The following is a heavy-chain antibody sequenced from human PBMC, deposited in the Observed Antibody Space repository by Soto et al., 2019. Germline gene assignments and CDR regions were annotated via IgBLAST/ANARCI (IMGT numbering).Heavy chain of an antibody. CDR3: AHRRRYYDSSGYYYLDY. V-gene: IGHV2-5*02. Sequence: QITLKESGPTLVKPTQTLTLTCAFSGFSLSTSGVGVGWIRQPPGKALEWLALIYWDDDKRYSPSLKSRLTITKDTSKNQVVLTMINMDPVDTATYYCAHRRRYYDSSGYYYLDYWGQGTLVTVSS. CDR1: GFSLSTSGVG. CDR2: IYWDDDK. D-gene: IGHD3-22*01. J-gene: IGHJ4*02.